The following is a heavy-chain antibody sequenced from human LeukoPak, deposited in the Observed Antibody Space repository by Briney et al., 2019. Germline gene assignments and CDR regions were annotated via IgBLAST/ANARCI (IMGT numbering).Heavy chain of an antibody. J-gene: IGHJ4*02. CDR3: ARWAQAQYGSGSYYNRNYFDY. Sequence: GASVKVSCKASGYTFTGYYMHWVRQAPGQGLEWMGWINPNSGGTNYAQKFQGRVTMTRDTSISTAYMELSRLRSDDTAVYYCARWAQAQYGSGSYYNRNYFDYWGQGTLVTVSS. V-gene: IGHV1-2*02. D-gene: IGHD3-10*01. CDR1: GYTFTGYY. CDR2: INPNSGGT.